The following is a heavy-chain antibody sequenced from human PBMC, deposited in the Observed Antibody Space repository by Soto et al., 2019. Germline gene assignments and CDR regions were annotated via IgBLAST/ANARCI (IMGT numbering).Heavy chain of an antibody. CDR2: ISYDGSNK. CDR3: AKGRAYEGDYEVEDY. Sequence: GGSLRLSCAASGFTFSSYGMHWVRQAPGKGLEWVAVISYDGSNKYYADSVKGRFTISIDNSKNTLYLQMNSLRAEDTAVYYCAKGRAYEGDYEVEDYWGQGTLVTVSS. CDR1: GFTFSSYG. J-gene: IGHJ4*02. V-gene: IGHV3-30*18. D-gene: IGHD4-17*01.